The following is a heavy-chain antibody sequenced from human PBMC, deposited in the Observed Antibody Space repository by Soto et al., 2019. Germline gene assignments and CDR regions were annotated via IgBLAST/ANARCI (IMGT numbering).Heavy chain of an antibody. CDR3: AKDQASGQGSFDS. J-gene: IGHJ4*02. CDR1: GFTFNIYG. V-gene: IGHV3-30*18. Sequence: GGSLRLSCAASGFTFNIYGMHWVRQAPDKGLEWVALISYDGSNQYYADSVKGRFTISRDNSKNTLFLQMNSLRADDTAVYYCAKDQASGQGSFDSWGQGTLVTV. CDR2: ISYDGSNQ.